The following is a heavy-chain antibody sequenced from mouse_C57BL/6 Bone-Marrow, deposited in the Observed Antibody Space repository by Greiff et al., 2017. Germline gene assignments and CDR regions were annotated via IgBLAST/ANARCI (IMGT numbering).Heavy chain of an antibody. CDR3: ARGTIYYGSRNYAIDY. D-gene: IGHD1-1*01. CDR2: ISYSGST. Sequence: EVKLMESGPGLAKPSQTLSLTCSVTGYSITSDYWNWIRKFPGNKLEYMGYISYSGSTYYNPSLKSRISITRDTSKNQYYLQLNSVTTEDTATYYCARGTIYYGSRNYAIDYWGQGTSVTVSS. CDR1: GYSITSDY. V-gene: IGHV3-8*01. J-gene: IGHJ4*01.